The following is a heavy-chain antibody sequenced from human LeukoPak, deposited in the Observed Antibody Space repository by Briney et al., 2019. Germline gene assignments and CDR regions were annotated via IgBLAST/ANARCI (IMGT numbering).Heavy chain of an antibody. CDR2: IYHSGST. V-gene: IGHV4-38-2*02. Sequence: SETLSLTCTVSGYSISSGYYWGWIRQPPGKGLEWIGSIYHSGSTYYNPSLKSRVTISVDTSKNQFSLTLSSVTAADTAVYYCARDIVVVPAAGIFDPWGQGILVTVSS. CDR3: ARDIVVVPAAGIFDP. D-gene: IGHD2-2*01. J-gene: IGHJ5*02. CDR1: GYSISSGYY.